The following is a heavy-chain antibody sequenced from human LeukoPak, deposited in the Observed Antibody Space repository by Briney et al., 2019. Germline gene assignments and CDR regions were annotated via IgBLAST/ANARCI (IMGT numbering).Heavy chain of an antibody. CDR2: ISGSGGST. D-gene: IGHD3-22*01. CDR1: GFTLSSYA. J-gene: IGHJ5*02. V-gene: IGHV3-23*01. CDR3: AKRKYDSSA. Sequence: QAGGSLRLSCAASGFTLSSYAMSWVRQAPGEGLEWVSAISGSGGSTYYADSVKGRFTISRDNSKNTLYLQMNSLRAEDTAVYYCAKRKYDSSAWGQGTLVTVSS.